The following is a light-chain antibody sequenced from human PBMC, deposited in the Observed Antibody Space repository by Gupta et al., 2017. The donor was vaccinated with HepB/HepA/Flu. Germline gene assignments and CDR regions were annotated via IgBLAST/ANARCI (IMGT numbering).Light chain of an antibody. V-gene: IGLV2-8*01. CDR3: GSYAGSNNLV. Sequence: QSALPQPPSASGSPGQSVTISCPGTSSDVGGYNYVSWYQQHPGKAPKLMNSEVSKRHSGVPERFSGSKSGNAASLTGSGLQAEDEADYYGGSYAGSNNLVFGGGTKLTVL. J-gene: IGLJ2*01. CDR1: SSDVGGYNY. CDR2: EVS.